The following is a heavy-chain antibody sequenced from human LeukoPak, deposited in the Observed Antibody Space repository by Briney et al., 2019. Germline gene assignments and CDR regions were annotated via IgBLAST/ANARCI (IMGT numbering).Heavy chain of an antibody. CDR3: ARRSDYGSNWFDP. CDR1: GYTFTAYY. CDR2: INPNSGGT. V-gene: IGHV1-2*02. J-gene: IGHJ5*02. D-gene: IGHD4-17*01. Sequence: ASVKVSCKASGYTFTAYYMHWVRQAPGQGREWMGWINPNSGGTDYAQKFQGRVTMTRDTSISTAYMELRRLRSDDTAVYYCARRSDYGSNWFDPWGQGTLVSVSS.